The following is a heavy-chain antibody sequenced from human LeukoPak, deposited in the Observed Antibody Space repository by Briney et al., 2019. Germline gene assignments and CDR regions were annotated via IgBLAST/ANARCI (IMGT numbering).Heavy chain of an antibody. CDR3: AKGSRFLIAANFDY. CDR2: ISYDGSNK. J-gene: IGHJ4*02. Sequence: PGGSLRLSCAASGFTFSSYGMHWVRQAPGKGLEWVAVISYDGSNKYYADSVKGRFTISRDNSRNTLYLQMNSLRAEDTAVYYCAKGSRFLIAANFDYWGQGTLVTVSS. V-gene: IGHV3-30*18. CDR1: GFTFSSYG. D-gene: IGHD6-6*01.